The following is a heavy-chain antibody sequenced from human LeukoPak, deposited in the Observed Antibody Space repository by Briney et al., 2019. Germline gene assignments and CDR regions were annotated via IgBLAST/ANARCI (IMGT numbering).Heavy chain of an antibody. CDR3: ARDWTP. V-gene: IGHV3-21*01. Sequence: GGSLRLSCAASGFTLSAHGMNWVRQAPGKGLEWVSSISSSSIYIYYGDSVKGRFTISRDNARNSLYLQMNSLRAEDTAVYYCARDWTPWGQGTLVTVSS. CDR2: ISSSSIYI. CDR1: GFTLSAHG. J-gene: IGHJ5*02. D-gene: IGHD3/OR15-3a*01.